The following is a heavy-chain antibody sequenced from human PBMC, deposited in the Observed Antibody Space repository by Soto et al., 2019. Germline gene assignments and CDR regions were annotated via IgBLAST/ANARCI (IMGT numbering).Heavy chain of an antibody. CDR1: GDSISSGYY. CDR3: ASLAPWDYGDPFDC. CDR2: ISYDGAT. Sequence: QVQLQESGPGLVKPSETLSLSCNVSGDSISSGYYWDWIRQPPGKGLEWIGSISYDGATYSNPSLKSRVPISVDTSKNQFSLNLSSVTAADTAVYYCASLAPWDYGDPFDCWGQGALLTVSS. V-gene: IGHV4-38-2*02. J-gene: IGHJ4*02. D-gene: IGHD4-17*01.